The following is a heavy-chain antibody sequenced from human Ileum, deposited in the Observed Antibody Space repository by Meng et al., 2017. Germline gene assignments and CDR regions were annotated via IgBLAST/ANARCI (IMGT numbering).Heavy chain of an antibody. Sequence: LQESGPRLVKPAGTLSLPCAVSGTWWSWVRQPPGKGLEWIGEIFQSGRTNYNPSLKSRVTISIDKSKSQISLQLSAVTAADTAVYSCATSNDRDVYYLGYWGQGTLVTVSS. V-gene: IGHV4-4*01. D-gene: IGHD3-22*01. CDR3: ATSNDRDVYYLGY. J-gene: IGHJ4*02. CDR2: IFQSGRT. CDR1: GTW.